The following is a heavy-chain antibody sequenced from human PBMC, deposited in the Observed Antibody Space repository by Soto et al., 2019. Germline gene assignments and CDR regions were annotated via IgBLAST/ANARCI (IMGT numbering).Heavy chain of an antibody. J-gene: IGHJ6*02. Sequence: QVQLVQSGAEVKEPGSSVKVSCKASGGIFSDYAITWVRQAPGQGLEWMGGIIPVFRTPNYAQKIQGRVAITADESTSTAYIELQSVSSEDTAGYYCAIDRCNSTSCSPHCIYYYYGMDGWGQGTTVTVSS. CDR3: AIDRCNSTSCSPHCIYYYYGMDG. D-gene: IGHD2-2*01. CDR2: IIPVFRTP. V-gene: IGHV1-69*01. CDR1: GGIFSDYA.